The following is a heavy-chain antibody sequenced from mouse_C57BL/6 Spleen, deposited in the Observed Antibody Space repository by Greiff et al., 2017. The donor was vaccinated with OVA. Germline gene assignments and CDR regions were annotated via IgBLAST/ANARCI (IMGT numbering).Heavy chain of an antibody. V-gene: IGHV1-59*01. J-gene: IGHJ2*01. D-gene: IGHD2-5*01. CDR1: GYTFTSYW. CDR3: ARASYSNYYCDY. CDR2: IDPSDSYT. Sequence: QVQLQQPGAELVRPGTSVKLSCKASGYTFTSYWMHWVKQRPGQGLEWIGVIDPSDSYTNYNQKFKGKATLTVDTSSSTAYMQLSSLTSEDSAVYYCARASYSNYYCDYWGQGTTLTVSS.